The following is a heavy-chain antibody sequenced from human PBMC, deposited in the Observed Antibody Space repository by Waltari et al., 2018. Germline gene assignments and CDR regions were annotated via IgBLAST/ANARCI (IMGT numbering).Heavy chain of an antibody. CDR1: GGSFSGYY. CDR2: INQSGST. CDR3: ARKTVEWLFLSWWFDP. D-gene: IGHD3-3*01. J-gene: IGHJ5*02. V-gene: IGHV4-34*01. Sequence: QVQLQQWGAGLLKPSETLSLTCAVYGGSFSGYYWSWIRQPPGKGLEWIGEINQSGSTNYNPSLKSRVTISVDTSKNQFSRKLSSVTAADTAVYYCARKTVEWLFLSWWFDPWGQGTLVTVSS.